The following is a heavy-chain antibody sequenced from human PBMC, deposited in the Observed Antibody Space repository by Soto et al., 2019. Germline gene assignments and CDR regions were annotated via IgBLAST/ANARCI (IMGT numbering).Heavy chain of an antibody. CDR3: ATDYRDSIAAAGTGIFDY. V-gene: IGHV3-23*01. D-gene: IGHD6-13*01. CDR2: ISGSGGST. CDR1: GFTFSSYA. J-gene: IGHJ4*02. Sequence: EVQRLESGGGLVQPWGSLRLSCAASGFTFSSYAMSWVRQAPGKGLEWGSAISGSGGSTYYADSVKGRFTISRDNSKNTLDLQMNSLRADDTAVYYCATDYRDSIAAAGTGIFDYWGQGTLVTVSS.